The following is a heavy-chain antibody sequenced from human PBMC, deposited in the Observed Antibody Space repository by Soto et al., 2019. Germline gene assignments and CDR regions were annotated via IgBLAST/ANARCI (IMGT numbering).Heavy chain of an antibody. J-gene: IGHJ6*02. CDR2: ISYDGNKE. Sequence: PGGSLRLSCEASGFTFTKYGMHWVRQAPGKGLEWVAVISYDGNKEYFADSVKGRFTISRDNARDKLYLQMNSLRGDDTAVYYCVKDSFTNYSPYYYYAMDVWGQGTTVTVSS. CDR3: VKDSFTNYSPYYYYAMDV. V-gene: IGHV3-30*18. CDR1: GFTFTKYG. D-gene: IGHD4-4*01.